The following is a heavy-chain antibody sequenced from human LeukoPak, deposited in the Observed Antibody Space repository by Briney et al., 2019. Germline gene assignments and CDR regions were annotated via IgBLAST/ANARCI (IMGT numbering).Heavy chain of an antibody. D-gene: IGHD4-11*01. Sequence: SETLSLTCTVSGGSISSGSYYWAWIRQPPGTGLEWIGYVDHTGSTKFNPSLNGRVSISRDTSNNFFSLRLRSVTAADTAVYFCARGRVSSSTWYSTYYYFFHMDFWGKGTTVTVSS. V-gene: IGHV4-61*03. CDR2: VDHTGST. J-gene: IGHJ6*03. CDR1: GGSISSGSYY. CDR3: ARGRVSSSTWYSTYYYFFHMDF.